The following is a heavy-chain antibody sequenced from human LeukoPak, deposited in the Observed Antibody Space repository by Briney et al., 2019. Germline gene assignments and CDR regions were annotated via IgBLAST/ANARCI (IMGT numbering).Heavy chain of an antibody. J-gene: IGHJ5*02. D-gene: IGHD6-13*01. CDR2: IKQDGSEK. Sequence: GGSLRLSCAASGFTFSSYWMSWVRQAPGKGLEWVANIKQDGSEKYYVDSVKGRFTISRGNAKNSLYLQMNSLRAEDTAVYYCARSHERYSRGDWFDPWGQGTLVTVSS. V-gene: IGHV3-7*01. CDR3: ARSHERYSRGDWFDP. CDR1: GFTFSSYW.